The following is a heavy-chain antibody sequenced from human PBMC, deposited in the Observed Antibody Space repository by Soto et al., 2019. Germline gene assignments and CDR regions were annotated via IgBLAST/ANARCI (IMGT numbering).Heavy chain of an antibody. CDR1: GGSISSSSYY. J-gene: IGHJ6*02. Sequence: QLQLQESGPGLVKPSETLSLTCTVSGGSISSSSYYWGWIRQPPGKGLEWIGSIYYSGSSYYNPSLKSRVTQSVDTSKYQFSLQRSAVTVADTAVYYCARPWIQLWDPVAMAVWGRGTTVAAAS. CDR3: ARPWIQLWDPVAMAV. CDR2: IYYSGSS. V-gene: IGHV4-39*01. D-gene: IGHD5-18*01.